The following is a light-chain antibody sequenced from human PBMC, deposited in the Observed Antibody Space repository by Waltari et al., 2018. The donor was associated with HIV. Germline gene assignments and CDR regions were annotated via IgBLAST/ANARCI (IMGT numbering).Light chain of an antibody. CDR2: GNN. CDR3: QSYDSSLTTTV. Sequence: QSVLTPPPSVSGDPGQRVTISCTGSKSNIGAGYDVHWYQQVPGTAPKLLIYGNNNRASGVPDRFSGSKSGTSASLAISGLQAEDEAECHCQSYDSSLTTTVFGGGTKLTVL. J-gene: IGLJ2*01. V-gene: IGLV1-40*01. CDR1: KSNIGAGYD.